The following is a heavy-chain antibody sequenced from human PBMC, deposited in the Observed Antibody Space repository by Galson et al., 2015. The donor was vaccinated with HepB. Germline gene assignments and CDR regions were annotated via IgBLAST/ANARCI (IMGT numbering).Heavy chain of an antibody. CDR1: GFTFDDYA. CDR3: AKGWDLLRSRGAFDI. Sequence: SLRLSCAASGFTFDDYAMHWVRQAPGKGLEWVSGISWNSGSIGYADSVKGRFTISRDNAKNSLYLQMNSLRAEDTALYYCAKGWDLLRSRGAFDIWGQGTMVTVSS. V-gene: IGHV3-9*01. CDR2: ISWNSGSI. D-gene: IGHD1-26*01. J-gene: IGHJ3*02.